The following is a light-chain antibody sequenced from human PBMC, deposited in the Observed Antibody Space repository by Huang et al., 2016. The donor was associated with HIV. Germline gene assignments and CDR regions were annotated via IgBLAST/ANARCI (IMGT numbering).Light chain of an antibody. Sequence: EIVMTQSPATLSVSPGERATLSCRASQSINSNLAWYQQKPGQAHRLLIYGASTRATGIPARFSGIVSGTEFTLTISSLQSEDFAVYYCQQYNNWPPEYTFGQGTKLEIK. CDR1: QSINSN. CDR2: GAS. CDR3: QQYNNWPPEYT. V-gene: IGKV3-15*01. J-gene: IGKJ2*01.